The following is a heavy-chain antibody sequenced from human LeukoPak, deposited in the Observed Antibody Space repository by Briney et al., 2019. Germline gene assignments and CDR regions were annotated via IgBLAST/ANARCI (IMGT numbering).Heavy chain of an antibody. V-gene: IGHV4-59*01. CDR3: ARGTYCGGDCYSPVPFGHAFDI. J-gene: IGHJ3*02. CDR1: GGSISSYY. CDR2: IYYSGST. D-gene: IGHD2-21*02. Sequence: PSETLSLTCTVSGGSISSYYWSWIRQPPGKGLGWIGYIYYSGSTNYNPSLKSRVTISVDTSKNQFSLKLSSVTAADTAVYYCARGTYCGGDCYSPVPFGHAFDIWGQGTMVTVSS.